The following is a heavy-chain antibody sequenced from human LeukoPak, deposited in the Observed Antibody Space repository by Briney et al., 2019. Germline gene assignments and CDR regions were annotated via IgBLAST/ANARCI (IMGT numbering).Heavy chain of an antibody. V-gene: IGHV3-30*02. CDR1: GFTFSDYG. J-gene: IGHJ4*02. CDR3: AKAGSIRFDY. CDR2: IRYDGSKK. Sequence: GGSLRLSCGASGFTFSDYGVHWVRQAPGKGLEWVTFIRYDGSKKYYADSVKGRFTISRDNSRNMLYLQMNSLRADDTAVYYCAKAGSIRFDYWGQGTLVTVSS. D-gene: IGHD1-26*01.